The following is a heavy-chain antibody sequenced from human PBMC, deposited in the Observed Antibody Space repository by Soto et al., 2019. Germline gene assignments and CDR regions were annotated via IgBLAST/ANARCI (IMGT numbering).Heavy chain of an antibody. V-gene: IGHV3-30*18. D-gene: IGHD6-19*01. Sequence: QVQLVESGGGVVQPGRSLRLSCAASGFTFSNYGMHWVRQAPGKGLEWVATISADGNDKYYADSVKGRFTISGDNSKNSLFMQMDSLRGEETTVYYCVKGSAVARHVVAYWGQGTLVSVSS. J-gene: IGHJ4*02. CDR1: GFTFSNYG. CDR2: ISADGNDK. CDR3: VKGSAVARHVVAY.